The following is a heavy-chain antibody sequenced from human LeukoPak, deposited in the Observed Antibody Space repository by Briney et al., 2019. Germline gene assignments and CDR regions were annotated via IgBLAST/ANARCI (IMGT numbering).Heavy chain of an antibody. Sequence: PSETLSLTCAVSGDSISSSSYYWGWIRQPPGKGLDWIGSIYYTGRTYYNPSLKSRVTISVDTSKNEFSLKVTSVTAAETAVYDCARGRSGSSVDCWGQGILVTVSS. CDR2: IYYTGRT. D-gene: IGHD1-26*01. V-gene: IGHV4-39*01. CDR1: GDSISSSSYY. J-gene: IGHJ4*02. CDR3: ARGRSGSSVDC.